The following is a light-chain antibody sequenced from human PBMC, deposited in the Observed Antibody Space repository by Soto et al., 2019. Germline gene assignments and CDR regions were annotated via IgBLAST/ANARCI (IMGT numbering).Light chain of an antibody. CDR2: WSS. V-gene: IGKV4-1*01. J-gene: IGKJ1*01. Sequence: DIVMTQSPDSLGVSLGERATINCKSSQSVLYSSNSKNYLAWYQQKPGQPPKLLIYWSSTRESGVPDRFSGSGSGTHFTLTISSLQAEDVAVYYCQQYYSALPTFGQGTKVHIK. CDR3: QQYYSALPT. CDR1: QSVLYSSNSKNY.